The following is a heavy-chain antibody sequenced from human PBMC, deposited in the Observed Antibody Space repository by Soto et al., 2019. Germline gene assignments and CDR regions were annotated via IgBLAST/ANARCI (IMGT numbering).Heavy chain of an antibody. V-gene: IGHV4-34*01. CDR2: INHSGST. Sequence: SETLSLTCAVYGGSFSGYYWSWIRQPPGKGLEWIGEINHSGSTNYNPSLKSRVTISVDTSKNQFSLKLSSVTAADTAVYYCARGQGGYDFWSGYYTESYNWFDPWGQGTLVTVSS. CDR3: ARGQGGYDFWSGYYTESYNWFDP. CDR1: GGSFSGYY. J-gene: IGHJ5*02. D-gene: IGHD3-3*01.